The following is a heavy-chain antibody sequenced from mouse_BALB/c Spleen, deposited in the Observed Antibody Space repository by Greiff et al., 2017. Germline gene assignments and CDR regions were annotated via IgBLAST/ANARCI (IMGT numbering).Heavy chain of an antibody. CDR2: IYPGDGDT. CDR3: ATMITFDY. V-gene: IGHV1-80*01. CDR1: GYAFSSYW. J-gene: IGHJ2*01. Sequence: QVQLKESGAELVRPGSSVKISCKASGYAFSSYWMNWVKQRPGQGLEWIGQIYPGDGDTNYNGKFKGKATLTADKSSSTAYMQLSSLTSEDSAVYFCATMITFDYWGQGTTLTVSS. D-gene: IGHD2-4*01.